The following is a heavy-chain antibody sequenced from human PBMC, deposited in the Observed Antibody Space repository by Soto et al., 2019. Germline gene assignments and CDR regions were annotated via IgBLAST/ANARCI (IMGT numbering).Heavy chain of an antibody. CDR2: ISPSGTT. V-gene: IGHV4-34*01. CDR3: ARAPKVSGSAQKGPDF. D-gene: IGHD6-6*01. Sequence: PSETLSLTCSLYSGSLSGYYWSWIRQPPGKGLEWIGEISPSGTTNYSPSLKSRVSISVDTSKNQFSLNLTSLTAADTAVYYCARAPKVSGSAQKGPDFWGQGSLGT. J-gene: IGHJ4*02. CDR1: SGSLSGYY.